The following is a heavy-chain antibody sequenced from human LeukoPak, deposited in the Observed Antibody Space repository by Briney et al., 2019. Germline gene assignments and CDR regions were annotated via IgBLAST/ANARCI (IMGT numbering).Heavy chain of an antibody. CDR2: INSEGSTR. V-gene: IGHV3-74*01. CDR1: GFTFSSYW. J-gene: IGHJ4*02. CDR3: ARAVSGTYGKFDY. Sequence: GGSLRLSCVASGFTFSSYWMQWVRRAPGKGLVWVSRINSEGSTRNYADSVKGRFTISRDNAKNTQYLQMNSLRAEDTAVYYCARAVSGTYGKFDYWGQGTLVTVSS. D-gene: IGHD1-26*01.